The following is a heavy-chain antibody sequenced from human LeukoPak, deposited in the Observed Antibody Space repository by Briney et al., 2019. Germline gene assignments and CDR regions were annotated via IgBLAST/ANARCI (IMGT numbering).Heavy chain of an antibody. CDR3: ARDPASDAFDI. Sequence: GGSLRLSCAASGFTFSSYAMSWVRQAPGKGLEWVSAISGSGGSTYYADSVKGRFTISRDNAKNSLYLQMNSLRAEDTAVYYCARDPASDAFDIWGQGTVVTVSS. CDR2: ISGSGGST. CDR1: GFTFSSYA. V-gene: IGHV3-23*01. J-gene: IGHJ3*02.